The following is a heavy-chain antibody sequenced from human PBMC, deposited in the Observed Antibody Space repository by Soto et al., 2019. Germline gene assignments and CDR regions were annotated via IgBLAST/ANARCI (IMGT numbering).Heavy chain of an antibody. J-gene: IGHJ5*02. D-gene: IGHD3-9*01. CDR3: ARIGSNDLLPASWFHP. Sequence: SDTLSLTCTVSGDSITTYYWSWIRQPPDKGLEWISYINNTWNTNHNPSLKNRVLTTIDTSRNQVFLQLTSVTAADTAFFFCARIGSNDLLPASWFHPWGQGILVTVSS. V-gene: IGHV4-59*08. CDR2: INNTWNT. CDR1: GDSITTYY.